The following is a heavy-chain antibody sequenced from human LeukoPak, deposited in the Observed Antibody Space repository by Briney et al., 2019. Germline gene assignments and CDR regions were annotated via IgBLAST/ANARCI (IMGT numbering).Heavy chain of an antibody. V-gene: IGHV3-66*01. CDR1: GFTVRSNY. CDR3: ARDIAAAVPAEYFQH. J-gene: IGHJ1*01. Sequence: GGSLRLSCAASGFTVRSNYLSWVRQAPGKGLEWVSVIYSGGSTDYADSVKGRFTISRDNSKNILYLQMNSLRSEDTAVYYCARDIAAAVPAEYFQHWGQGTLVTVSS. CDR2: IYSGGST. D-gene: IGHD6-13*01.